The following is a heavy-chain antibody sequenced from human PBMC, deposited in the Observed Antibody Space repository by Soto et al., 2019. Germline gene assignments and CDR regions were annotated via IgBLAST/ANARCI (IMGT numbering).Heavy chain of an antibody. Sequence: QVQLVESGGGVVQPGRSLRLSCAASGFTFSSYGMHWVRQAPGKGLEWVAVIWYDGSNKYYADSVKGRFTISRDNSKNTLYLQMNSLRAEDTAVYYCARYLADYYDSSGYLEPGDYWGQGTLVTVSS. V-gene: IGHV3-33*01. CDR1: GFTFSSYG. CDR3: ARYLADYYDSSGYLEPGDY. D-gene: IGHD3-22*01. CDR2: IWYDGSNK. J-gene: IGHJ4*02.